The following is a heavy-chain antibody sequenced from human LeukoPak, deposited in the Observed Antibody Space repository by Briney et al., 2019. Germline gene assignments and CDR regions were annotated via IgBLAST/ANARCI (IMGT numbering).Heavy chain of an antibody. V-gene: IGHV3-13*01. CDR3: ARGYCSGGSCYGDDAFDI. J-gene: IGHJ3*02. D-gene: IGHD2-15*01. Sequence: GGSLRLSCAASGFTFSSYDMHWVRQATGKGLEWVSAIGTAGDTYYPGSVKGRFTISRENAKNSLYLQMNSLRAGDTAVYYCARGYCSGGSCYGDDAFDIWGQGTMVTVSS. CDR1: GFTFSSYD. CDR2: IGTAGDT.